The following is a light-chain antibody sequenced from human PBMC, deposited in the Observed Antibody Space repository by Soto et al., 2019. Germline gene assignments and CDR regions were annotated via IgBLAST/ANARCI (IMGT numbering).Light chain of an antibody. CDR2: EVS. J-gene: IGLJ3*02. V-gene: IGLV2-8*01. CDR3: SSYAGSDKVRV. Sequence: QSVLTQPPSASGSPGQSVTISCPGTSSDVGGYNYVSWFQQHPGKASKLMIYEVSKRSSGVPDRFSGSKSGNTASLTVSGVQAEDDADYYYSSYAGSDKVRVFGGGTKLTVL. CDR1: SSDVGGYNY.